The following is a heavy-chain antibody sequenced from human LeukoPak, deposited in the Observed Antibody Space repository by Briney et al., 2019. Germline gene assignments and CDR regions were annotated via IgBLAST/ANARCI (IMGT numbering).Heavy chain of an antibody. Sequence: GRSLRLSCAASGFTFSSYAMHWVRQAPGKGLEWVAVISYDGSNKYYADSVKGRFTISRDNSKNTLYLQMNSLRAEDTAVYYCASLDSSYFDYWGQGTLVTVSS. CDR3: ASLDSSYFDY. D-gene: IGHD6-13*01. J-gene: IGHJ4*02. CDR2: ISYDGSNK. V-gene: IGHV3-30-3*01. CDR1: GFTFSSYA.